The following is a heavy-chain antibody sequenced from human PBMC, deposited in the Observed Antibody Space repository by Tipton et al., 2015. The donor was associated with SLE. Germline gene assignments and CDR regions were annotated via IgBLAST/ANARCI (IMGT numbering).Heavy chain of an antibody. Sequence: LRLSCTVSGGSINYYYWNWIRQPPGKGLEWIGYVFYNGNTNYNASLKSRVTMSVDTSKSQFSLQLRSVTAADTAVYYCARGGHCTSDSCYVYYYYMDVWGEGTTVAFPS. J-gene: IGHJ6*03. CDR1: GGSINYYY. V-gene: IGHV4-59*01. CDR3: ARGGHCTSDSCYVYYYYMDV. D-gene: IGHD2-2*01. CDR2: VFYNGNT.